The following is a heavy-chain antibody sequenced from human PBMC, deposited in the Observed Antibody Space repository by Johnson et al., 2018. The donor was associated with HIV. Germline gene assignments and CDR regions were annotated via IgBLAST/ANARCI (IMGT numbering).Heavy chain of an antibody. CDR2: IRYDGSNK. CDR1: GFTFSSYW. D-gene: IGHD3-16*02. Sequence: QVQLVESGGGLVQPGGSLRLSCAASGFTFSSYWMHWVRQAPGKGLEWVAFIRYDGSNKYYADSVKGRFTISRDNSKNTLYLKMNSLRVEDTAVYYCEKDRSRNYLYDAFDIWGQGTMVTVSS. J-gene: IGHJ3*02. V-gene: IGHV3-30*02. CDR3: EKDRSRNYLYDAFDI.